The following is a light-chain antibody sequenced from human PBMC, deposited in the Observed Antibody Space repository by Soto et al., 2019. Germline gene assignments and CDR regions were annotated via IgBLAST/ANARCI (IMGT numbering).Light chain of an antibody. J-gene: IGKJ1*01. CDR1: QSVLSTSDNRNY. Sequence: DIVMTQSPDSLAVSLGERATVNCKSSQSVLSTSDNRNYLSWYQQKPGQPPKLLIYWASTRASGVPVRFSGSGSGTDFTLTISSLQAEDVAVYYCQQYYRTLRTFGQGTKVEIK. CDR2: WAS. CDR3: QQYYRTLRT. V-gene: IGKV4-1*01.